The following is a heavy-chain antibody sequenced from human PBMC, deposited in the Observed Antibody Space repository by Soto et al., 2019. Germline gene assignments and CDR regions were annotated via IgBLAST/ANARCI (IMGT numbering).Heavy chain of an antibody. J-gene: IGHJ4*02. Sequence: SVKVSCKASRYTFNSYDINWVRQATGQGLEWMGWMNPNSGNTGYAQKFQGRVTITRDTSASTAYMELSSLRSEDTAVYYCARGSGPMIEWHWGQGTLVTVSS. CDR2: MNPNSGNT. CDR1: RYTFNSYD. D-gene: IGHD3-22*01. CDR3: ARGSGPMIEWH. V-gene: IGHV1-8*01.